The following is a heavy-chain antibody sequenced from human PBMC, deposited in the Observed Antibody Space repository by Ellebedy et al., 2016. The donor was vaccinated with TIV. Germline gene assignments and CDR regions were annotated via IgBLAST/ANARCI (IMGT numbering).Heavy chain of an antibody. CDR1: GGSFSGYY. CDR2: INHSGST. CDR3: ARVKHMTTFDY. D-gene: IGHD4-11*01. Sequence: GSLRLXXGVYGGSFSGYYWSWIRQPPGKGLEWIGEINHSGSTNYNPSLKSRVTISVDTSKNQFFLKLSSVTAADTAVYYCARVKHMTTFDYWGQGTLVTVSS. V-gene: IGHV4-34*01. J-gene: IGHJ4*02.